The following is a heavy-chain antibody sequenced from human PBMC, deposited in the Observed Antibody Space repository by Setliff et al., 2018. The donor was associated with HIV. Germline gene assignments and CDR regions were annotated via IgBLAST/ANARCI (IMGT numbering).Heavy chain of an antibody. CDR1: GGSISSGYYY. CDR2: IYYSGNP. J-gene: IGHJ4*02. CDR3: ARGRGSSSSWPIDY. Sequence: TLSLTCTVSGGSISSGYYYWSWIRQHPGKGLEWIGYIYYSGNPFYNPSLRSRVTISIDTSKNQFSLKLSSVTAADTAVYFCARGRGSSSSWPIDYWGQGTLVTVSS. V-gene: IGHV4-31*03. D-gene: IGHD6-13*01.